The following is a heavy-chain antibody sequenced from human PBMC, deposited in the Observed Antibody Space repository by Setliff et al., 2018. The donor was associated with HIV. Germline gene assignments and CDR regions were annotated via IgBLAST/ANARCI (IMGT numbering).Heavy chain of an antibody. J-gene: IGHJ4*02. D-gene: IGHD3-10*01. CDR1: GFRFGSYG. V-gene: IGHV3-30*02. CDR2: IWFDGNKK. Sequence: GGSLRLSCAASGFRFGSYGMHWVRQAPGKGLEWVAIIWFDGNKKCYADSVKGRFTISRDNSKNTLYLQMNSLRAEDTATYYCAKEFEDLSGAYWGQGTLVTVSS. CDR3: AKEFEDLSGAY.